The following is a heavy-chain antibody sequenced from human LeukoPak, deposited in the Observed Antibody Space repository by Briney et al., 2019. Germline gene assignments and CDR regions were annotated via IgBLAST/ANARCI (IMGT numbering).Heavy chain of an antibody. Sequence: ASVKVSCKASGYTFASYYMHWVRQAPGQGLEWMGIINPSGGSTSYAQKFQGRVTMTRNTSISTAYMELSSLRSEDTAVYYCASRRGYFDYWGQGTLVTVSS. J-gene: IGHJ4*02. CDR2: INPSGGST. D-gene: IGHD3-10*01. CDR1: GYTFASYY. V-gene: IGHV1-46*01. CDR3: ASRRGYFDY.